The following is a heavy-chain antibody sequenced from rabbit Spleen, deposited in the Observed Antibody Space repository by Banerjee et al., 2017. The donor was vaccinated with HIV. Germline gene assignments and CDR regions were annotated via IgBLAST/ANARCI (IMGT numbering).Heavy chain of an antibody. V-gene: IGHV1S40*01. Sequence: QSLEESGGDLVKPGASLTLTCTASEFSFSNNVYMCWVRQAPGKGLEWIACIYISSGSTYYASWAKGRFTISKTSSTTVTLQMTSLTAADTATYFCARTEAASGSSGLALWGQGTLVTVS. CDR3: ARTEAASGSSGLAL. CDR1: EFSFSNNVY. D-gene: IGHD4-1*01. CDR2: IYISSGST. J-gene: IGHJ4*01.